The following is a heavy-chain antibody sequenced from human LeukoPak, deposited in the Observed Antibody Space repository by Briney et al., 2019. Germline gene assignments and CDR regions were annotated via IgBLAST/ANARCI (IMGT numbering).Heavy chain of an antibody. CDR1: GGSFSGYY. CDR3: ARGSRWGRFFDY. Sequence: PSETLSLTCAVYGGSFSGYYWSWIRQPAGKGLEWIGEINHSGSTNYNPSLKSRVTISVDTSKNQFSPKLSSVTAADTAVYYCARGSRWGRFFDYWGQGTLVTVSS. V-gene: IGHV4-34*01. D-gene: IGHD3-16*01. CDR2: INHSGST. J-gene: IGHJ4*02.